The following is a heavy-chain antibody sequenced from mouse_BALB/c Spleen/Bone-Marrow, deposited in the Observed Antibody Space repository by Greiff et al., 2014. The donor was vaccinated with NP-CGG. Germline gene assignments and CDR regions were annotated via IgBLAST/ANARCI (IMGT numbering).Heavy chain of an antibody. V-gene: IGHV1S81*02. Sequence: QVQLQQSGAELVKPGASVKLSCKASGYTFTSYYMYWVKQRPGQGLEWFGEINPSNGGTNFNEKFKNKATLTVDKSSSTAYMQLSSLTSEDSAVYYCSRGRRDALDYWGQGTSVTVPS. CDR1: GYTFTSYY. CDR3: SRGRRDALDY. CDR2: INPSNGGT. J-gene: IGHJ4*01.